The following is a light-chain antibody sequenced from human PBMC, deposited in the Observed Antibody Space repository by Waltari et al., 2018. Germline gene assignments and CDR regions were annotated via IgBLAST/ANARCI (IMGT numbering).Light chain of an antibody. CDR1: QSIDTY. J-gene: IGKJ1*01. V-gene: IGKV1-39*01. Sequence: DIQMTQSPSSMSASVGDRVTITCRTSQSIDTYLNWYQQKPGKAPKVLIYSASSLQSGVPSRFGGSGSGTNFTFTINSLQPEDFATYYCPQTYTVPLTFGQGTKVEVK. CDR3: PQTYTVPLT. CDR2: SAS.